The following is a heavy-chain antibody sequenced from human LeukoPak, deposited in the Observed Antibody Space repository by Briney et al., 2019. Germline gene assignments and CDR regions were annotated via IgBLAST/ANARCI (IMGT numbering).Heavy chain of an antibody. CDR2: IYASGST. D-gene: IGHD3-10*01. CDR1: GDSISSGSYS. Sequence: PSQTLSLTCSVSGDSISSGSYSWSWVRQPAGKGLDWIGRIYASGSTNYNPSLKSRVTISVDTSKNQFSLKLSSVTAADTAVYYCARGRGVMPYFDYWGQGTLVTVSS. V-gene: IGHV4-61*02. CDR3: ARGRGVMPYFDY. J-gene: IGHJ4*02.